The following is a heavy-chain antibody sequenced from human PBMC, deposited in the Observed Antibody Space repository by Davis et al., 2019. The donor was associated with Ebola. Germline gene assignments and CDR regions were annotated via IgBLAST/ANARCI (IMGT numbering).Heavy chain of an antibody. D-gene: IGHD7-27*01. Sequence: MPGGSLRLSCTVSGGSVSSGYYYWTWIRQPPGKGLEWIGYIYYSGSTNYNPSLKSRVTISVDTSKNQFSLKLSSVTAADTAVYYCAGVTNWGILWGQGSLVTVSS. CDR1: GGSVSSGYYY. J-gene: IGHJ4*02. V-gene: IGHV4-61*01. CDR3: AGVTNWGIL. CDR2: IYYSGST.